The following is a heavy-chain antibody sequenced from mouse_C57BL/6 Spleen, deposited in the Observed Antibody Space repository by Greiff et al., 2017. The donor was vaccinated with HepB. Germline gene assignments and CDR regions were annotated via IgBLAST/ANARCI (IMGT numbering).Heavy chain of an antibody. CDR2: ISDGGSYT. V-gene: IGHV5-4*01. CDR3: ARESYAIDY. Sequence: EVKLVESGGGLVKPGGSLKLSCAASGFTFSSYAMSWVRQTPEKRLEWVATISDGGSYTYYPDNVKGRFTISRDNAKNNLYLQMSHLKSEDTAMYYCARESYAIDYWGKGTSVTVSS. CDR1: GFTFSSYA. J-gene: IGHJ4*01.